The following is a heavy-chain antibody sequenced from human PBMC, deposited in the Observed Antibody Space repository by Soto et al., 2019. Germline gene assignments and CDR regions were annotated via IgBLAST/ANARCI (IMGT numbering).Heavy chain of an antibody. CDR1: GFDFNIYW. D-gene: IGHD2-2*01. CDR2: INQDGTSA. J-gene: IGHJ4*02. Sequence: PGGSLRLSCATSGFDFNIYWMHWARQVPGKGLVWLSRINQDGTSAGYADSVRGRFTISRDNAKKTVYLQMNSLRAEDTAVYYCARDEGCISTSCYGGGFDYWGQGTLVTVSS. V-gene: IGHV3-74*01. CDR3: ARDEGCISTSCYGGGFDY.